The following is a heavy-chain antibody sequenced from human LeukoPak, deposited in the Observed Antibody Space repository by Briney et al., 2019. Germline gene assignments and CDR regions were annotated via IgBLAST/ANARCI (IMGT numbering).Heavy chain of an antibody. D-gene: IGHD6-19*01. J-gene: IGHJ4*02. CDR2: VSAYNGNT. Sequence: GASVTVSCKASGYCFTSWGISWVRQAPGQGGEWMGWVSAYNGNTNFAQKLQGRVTMTTGTSTGTAYMELSSLRSDDTAVYYCAKIRRIAVAGIREYYFDYWGQGNLVTVSA. V-gene: IGHV1-18*01. CDR1: GYCFTSWG. CDR3: AKIRRIAVAGIREYYFDY.